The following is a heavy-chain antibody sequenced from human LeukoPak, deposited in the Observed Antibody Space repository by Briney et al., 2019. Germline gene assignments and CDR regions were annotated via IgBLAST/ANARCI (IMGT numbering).Heavy chain of an antibody. CDR3: ARRARGILTGWKYYFDY. CDR1: GYTFTGYY. J-gene: IGHJ4*02. V-gene: IGHV1-2*04. D-gene: IGHD3-9*01. CDR2: INPNSGGT. Sequence: ASVTVSCTASGYTFTGYYMHWVRQAPGQGLEWMGRINPNSGGTNYAQKFQGWVTMTRDTSISTAYMELSRLRSDDTAVYYCARRARGILTGWKYYFDYWGQGTLVTVSS.